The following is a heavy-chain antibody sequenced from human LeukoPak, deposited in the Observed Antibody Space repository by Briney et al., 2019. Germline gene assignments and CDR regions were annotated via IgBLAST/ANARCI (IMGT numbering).Heavy chain of an antibody. V-gene: IGHV3-33*05. J-gene: IGHJ4*02. Sequence: GVSLRLSGAASGFTIGSYGMHWVRQAPGKGLEWVAVISYDGSNKYYADSVKGRFTISRDNSKNTLYLQMNSLRAEDTAIYYCTRVGYIDEGIDYWGQGTLVTVSS. D-gene: IGHD5-24*01. CDR2: ISYDGSNK. CDR1: GFTIGSYG. CDR3: TRVGYIDEGIDY.